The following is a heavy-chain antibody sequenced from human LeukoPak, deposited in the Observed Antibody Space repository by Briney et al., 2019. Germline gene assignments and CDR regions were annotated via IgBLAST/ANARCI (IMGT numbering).Heavy chain of an antibody. Sequence: ASVKVSCKASGGTFISYAISWVRQAPGQGLEWMGGIIPIFGTANYAQKFQGRVTITADKSTSTAYMELSSLRSEDTAVYYCAREVTGTMVRGAYYMDVWGKGTTVTVSS. CDR3: AREVTGTMVRGAYYMDV. V-gene: IGHV1-69*06. CDR2: IIPIFGTA. D-gene: IGHD3-10*01. J-gene: IGHJ6*03. CDR1: GGTFISYA.